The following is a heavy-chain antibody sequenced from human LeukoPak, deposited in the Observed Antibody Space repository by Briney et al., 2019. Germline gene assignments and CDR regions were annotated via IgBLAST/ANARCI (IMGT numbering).Heavy chain of an antibody. CDR1: GGSISSYY. CDR2: IYYSGST. V-gene: IGHV4-59*01. Sequence: KASETLSLTCTVSGGSISSYYWSWIRQPPGKGLEWIGYIYYSGSTNYNPSLKSRVTISVDTSKNQFSLKLSSVTAADTAVYYCARTDMTTVTNWGQGTLVTASS. CDR3: ARTDMTTVTN. D-gene: IGHD4-17*01. J-gene: IGHJ4*02.